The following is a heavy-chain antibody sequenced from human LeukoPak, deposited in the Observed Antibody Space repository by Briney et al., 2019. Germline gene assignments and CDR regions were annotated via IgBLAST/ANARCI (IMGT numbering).Heavy chain of an antibody. J-gene: IGHJ4*02. Sequence: PGGSLRLSCAASGFTFSSSAMSWVRQAPGKGLEWVSAISGSGGSTYYADSVKGRFTISRDNSKNTLYLQMNSLRAEDTAVYYCARGYYDSSGYYKIRPFDYWGQGTLVTVSS. CDR1: GFTFSSSA. V-gene: IGHV3-23*01. CDR3: ARGYYDSSGYYKIRPFDY. D-gene: IGHD3-22*01. CDR2: ISGSGGST.